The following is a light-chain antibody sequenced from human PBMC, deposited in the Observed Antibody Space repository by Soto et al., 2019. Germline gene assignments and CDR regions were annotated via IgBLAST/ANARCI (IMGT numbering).Light chain of an antibody. CDR2: GAS. Sequence: VFTQSPCTLSLSPGERATLSCRASQSVGSNYLAWYQQKPGQAPRLLIYGASSRATGIADRFSGSGSGTDFTLSISRLEPEDSAVYYCQQYGSSLITFGQGTRLEIK. V-gene: IGKV3-20*01. CDR3: QQYGSSLIT. J-gene: IGKJ5*01. CDR1: QSVGSNY.